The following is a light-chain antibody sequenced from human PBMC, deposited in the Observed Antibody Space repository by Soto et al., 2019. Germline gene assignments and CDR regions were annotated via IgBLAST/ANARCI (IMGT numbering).Light chain of an antibody. J-gene: IGKJ5*01. CDR2: RAL. V-gene: IGKV3-15*01. CDR1: QSVSSN. CDR3: QQYENSPIT. Sequence: EVVMTQSPATLSVSPGERAILSCRASQSVSSNLAWYQQKFGQAPRLRVYRALTRASGVPARFSGSGSGTEFTLTIRSLEPEDLAVYHCQQYENSPITFGQGTRLEI.